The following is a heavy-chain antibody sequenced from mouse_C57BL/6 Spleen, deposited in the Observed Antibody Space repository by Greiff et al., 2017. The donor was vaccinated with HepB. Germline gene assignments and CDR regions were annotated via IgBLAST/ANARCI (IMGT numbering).Heavy chain of an antibody. CDR3: TIYFYGSGYWYFDV. V-gene: IGHV14-4*01. D-gene: IGHD1-1*01. Sequence: EVQLQQSGAELVRPGASVKLSCTASGFNIKDDYMHWVKQRPEQGLEWIGWIDPENGDTEYASKFQGKATITADTSSNTAYLQLSSLTSEDTAVYYCTIYFYGSGYWYFDVWGTGTTVTVSS. CDR2: IDPENGDT. J-gene: IGHJ1*03. CDR1: GFNIKDDY.